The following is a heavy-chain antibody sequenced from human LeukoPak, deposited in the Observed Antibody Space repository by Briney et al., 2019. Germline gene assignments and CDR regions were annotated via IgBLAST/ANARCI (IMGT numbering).Heavy chain of an antibody. J-gene: IGHJ4*02. CDR2: IYYSGST. V-gene: IGHV4-31*03. CDR3: ARVWRVRGVIITRE. CDR1: GGSISSGGYY. D-gene: IGHD3-10*01. Sequence: SETLSLTCTVSGGSISSGGYYWSWIRQHPGKGLEWIGYIYYSGSTYYNPSLKSRVTISVDTSKNQFSLKLTSVTAADTAVYYCARVWRVRGVIITREWGQGTLVTVSS.